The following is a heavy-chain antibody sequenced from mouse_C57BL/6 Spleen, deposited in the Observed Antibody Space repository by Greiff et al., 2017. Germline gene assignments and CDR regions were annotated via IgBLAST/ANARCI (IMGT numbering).Heavy chain of an antibody. CDR1: GYTFTDYY. D-gene: IGHD1-1*01. V-gene: IGHV1-19*01. J-gene: IGHJ1*03. CDR3: ARGGYYYKDWYFDV. Sequence: VQLQQSGPVLVKPGASVKMSCKASGYTFTDYYMNWVKQSHGKSLEWIGVINPYNGGTSYNQKFKGKATLTVDKSSSTAYMELNSLTSEDSAVYYCARGGYYYKDWYFDVWGTGTTVTVSS. CDR2: INPYNGGT.